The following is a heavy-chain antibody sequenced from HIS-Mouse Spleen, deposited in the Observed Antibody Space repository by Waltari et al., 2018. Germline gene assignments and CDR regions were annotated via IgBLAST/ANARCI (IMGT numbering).Heavy chain of an antibody. CDR3: ARSWEPIVAPFDY. V-gene: IGHV5-51*03. CDR2: IYPGDSDT. Sequence: EVQLVQSGAEVKKPGESLKISCKGSGYSFTSYWIGWVRQLPGKGLEWMGIIYPGDSDTRSSPSFQGQVTISADKSISTAYLQWSSLKASDTAMYYCARSWEPIVAPFDYWGQGTLVTVSS. J-gene: IGHJ4*02. CDR1: GYSFTSYW. D-gene: IGHD5-12*01.